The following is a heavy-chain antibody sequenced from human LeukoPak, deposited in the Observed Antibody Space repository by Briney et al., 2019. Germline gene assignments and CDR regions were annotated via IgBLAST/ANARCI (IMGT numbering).Heavy chain of an antibody. D-gene: IGHD3-3*01. J-gene: IGHJ5*02. CDR2: INPNSGGT. CDR1: GYTFTGYY. V-gene: IGHV1-2*02. Sequence: ASLKVSCKASGYTFTGYYMHWVRQAPGQGLEWMGWINPNSGGTNYAQKFQGRVTMTRDTSISTAYMELSRLRSDDTAVYYCARYIEYYDFWSGSDAWFDPWGQGTLVTVSS. CDR3: ARYIEYYDFWSGSDAWFDP.